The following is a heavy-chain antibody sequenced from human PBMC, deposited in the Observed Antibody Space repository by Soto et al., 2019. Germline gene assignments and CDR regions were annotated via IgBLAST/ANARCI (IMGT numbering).Heavy chain of an antibody. CDR2: IKSKTDGGTT. J-gene: IGHJ3*02. CDR1: GFTFSNAW. V-gene: IGHV3-15*07. Sequence: GGSLRLSCAASGFTFSNAWMNWVRQAPGKGLEWVGRIKSKTDGGTTDYAAPVKGRFTISRDDSKNTLYLQMNSLKTEDTAVYYCSTDGITGTALPFDIWGQGTMVTVSS. D-gene: IGHD1-20*01. CDR3: STDGITGTALPFDI.